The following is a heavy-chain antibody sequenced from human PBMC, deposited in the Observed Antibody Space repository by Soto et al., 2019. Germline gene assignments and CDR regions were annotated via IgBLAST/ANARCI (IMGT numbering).Heavy chain of an antibody. Sequence: GGSLRLSCAASGFTFSNYAMNWVRQAPGKGLEWVALISYDGSNKYYADSVKGRFTISRDSSKNTLYLQMSSLRAADTAVYYCAKDGCPDGICYVRDHWFDPWGQGAQVTVSS. CDR2: ISYDGSNK. V-gene: IGHV3-30-3*01. CDR1: GFTFSNYA. J-gene: IGHJ5*02. D-gene: IGHD2-8*01. CDR3: AKDGCPDGICYVRDHWFDP.